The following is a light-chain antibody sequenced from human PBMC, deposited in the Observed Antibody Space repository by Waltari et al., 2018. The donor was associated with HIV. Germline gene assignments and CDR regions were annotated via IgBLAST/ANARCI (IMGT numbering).Light chain of an antibody. J-gene: IGLJ2*01. CDR3: ETLDDNLNGPV. V-gene: IGLV1-44*01. CDR1: SSNIGNNA. Sequence: QSVLTQPPSASGTPGQRVTIACSGSSSNIGNNAVSWYQQFPGTAPKLLIYSNNQRPSGVPDRFSCSRSGSSASLAISGLQSEEEANYYCETLDDNLNGPVFGGGTKLTVL. CDR2: SNN.